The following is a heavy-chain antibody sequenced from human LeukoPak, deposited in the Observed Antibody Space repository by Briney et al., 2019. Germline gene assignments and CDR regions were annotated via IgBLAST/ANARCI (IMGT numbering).Heavy chain of an antibody. J-gene: IGHJ4*02. V-gene: IGHV1-18*01. D-gene: IGHD1-1*01. Sequence: GASVKVSCKASGYTFTSYGIIWVRQAPGQGLEWMGWISAYNGNTNYAQNLQGRVTMTTDTSTSTAYMELRSLTSDDTAVYYCARVFTGTPDYWGQGTLVTVSS. CDR3: ARVFTGTPDY. CDR1: GYTFTSYG. CDR2: ISAYNGNT.